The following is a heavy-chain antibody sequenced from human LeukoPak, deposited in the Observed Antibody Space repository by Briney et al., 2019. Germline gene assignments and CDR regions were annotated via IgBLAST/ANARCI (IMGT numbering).Heavy chain of an antibody. CDR2: VNPSGGTT. Sequence: GASVKVSCKASGYTFTSYYMHWMRQAPGQGLEWMGIVNPSGGTTTYAQKFQGRVTMTRDTSTSTVYMELSSLRSEDTAVYYCARSYYHDSSDYYFPTDYWGQGTLVTVSS. D-gene: IGHD3-22*01. J-gene: IGHJ4*02. CDR3: ARSYYHDSSDYYFPTDY. V-gene: IGHV1-46*01. CDR1: GYTFTSYY.